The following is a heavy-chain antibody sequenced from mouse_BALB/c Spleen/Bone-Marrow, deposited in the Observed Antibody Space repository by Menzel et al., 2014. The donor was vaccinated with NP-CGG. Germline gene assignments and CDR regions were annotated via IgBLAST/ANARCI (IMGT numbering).Heavy chain of an antibody. CDR2: INPSNGRT. CDR3: ARSDGYYPYYYAMDY. CDR1: GYTFTSYW. J-gene: IGHJ4*01. D-gene: IGHD2-3*01. V-gene: IGHV1S81*02. Sequence: QVQLKEYGAELVKPGASVKLSCKASGYTFTSYWMHWVKQRPGQGLEWIGEINPSNGRTNYNEKFKSKATLTVDKSSSTAYMQLSSLTSEDSAVYYCARSDGYYPYYYAMDYWGQGTSVTVSS.